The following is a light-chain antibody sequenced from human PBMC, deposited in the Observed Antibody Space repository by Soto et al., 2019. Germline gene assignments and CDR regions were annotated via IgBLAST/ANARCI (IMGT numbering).Light chain of an antibody. V-gene: IGKV3-20*01. CDR1: HSVSSSY. J-gene: IGKJ2*01. CDR3: QQDGSSPPYT. CDR2: GAS. Sequence: EIVLTQSPGTLSLSPGERATLSCRASHSVSSSYLAWYQQKPGQAPRLLIYGASSRATSIPDRFSGSGSGTDFTLTISRLEPEDVAVYYCQQDGSSPPYTFGQGTKLEIK.